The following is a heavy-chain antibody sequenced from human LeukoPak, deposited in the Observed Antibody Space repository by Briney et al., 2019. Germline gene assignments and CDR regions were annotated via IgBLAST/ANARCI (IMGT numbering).Heavy chain of an antibody. CDR2: ISSSSSYI. V-gene: IGHV3-21*01. J-gene: IGHJ4*02. CDR1: GFTFSSYS. D-gene: IGHD1-7*01. Sequence: GGSLRLSCAASGFTFSSYSMNWVRQAPGKGLEWVSSISSSSSYIYYADSVKGRFTISRDNAKNSLYLQMNSLRAEDTAVYYCARDPYNRNYGGSDYWGQGTLVTVSS. CDR3: ARDPYNRNYGGSDY.